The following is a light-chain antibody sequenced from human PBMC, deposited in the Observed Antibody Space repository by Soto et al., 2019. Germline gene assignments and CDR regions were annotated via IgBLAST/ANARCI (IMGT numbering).Light chain of an antibody. CDR2: AAS. J-gene: IGKJ2*01. CDR3: QHFNSFLYT. V-gene: IGKV1-13*02. Sequence: AIQLTQSPSSLSASVGDRVTITCRASQGISSALAWYQQIPGKVPKLLVYAASSLESGVPSRFSGSGSGTDFTLTISSLQPEDFAIYYCQHFNSFLYTFGPGTKLEIK. CDR1: QGISSA.